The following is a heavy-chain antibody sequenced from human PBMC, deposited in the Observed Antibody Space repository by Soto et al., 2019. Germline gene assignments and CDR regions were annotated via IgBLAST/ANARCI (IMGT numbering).Heavy chain of an antibody. J-gene: IGHJ4*02. Sequence: QVQLQESGPGLVKPSGTLSLTCAVSGGSISSSNWWSWVRQPPGKGLEWIGEIYHSGSTNYNPSLKSLVPMTVDKSKNQFPLKLSSVTAADTAVYYCSRGERRCCLDYWGQGTLVTVSS. CDR1: GGSISSSNW. CDR3: SRGERRCCLDY. V-gene: IGHV4-4*02. D-gene: IGHD2-15*01. CDR2: IYHSGST.